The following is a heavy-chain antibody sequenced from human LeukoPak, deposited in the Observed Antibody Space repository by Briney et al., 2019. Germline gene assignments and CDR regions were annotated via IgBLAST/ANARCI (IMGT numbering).Heavy chain of an antibody. CDR1: GFTFSIYA. J-gene: IGHJ3*02. CDR3: AKSLVVGADAFDI. D-gene: IGHD1-26*01. CDR2: ISGSGGST. Sequence: GGSLRLSCAASGFTFSIYAMNWVRQAPGKGLDWVSAISGSGGSTYYADSVKGRFTISRDNSKNTLYLQMNSLRAEDTALYYCAKSLVVGADAFDIWGQGTMVTVSS. V-gene: IGHV3-23*01.